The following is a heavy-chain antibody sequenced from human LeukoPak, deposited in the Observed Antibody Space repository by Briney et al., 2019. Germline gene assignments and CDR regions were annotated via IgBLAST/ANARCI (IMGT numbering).Heavy chain of an antibody. D-gene: IGHD3-9*01. Sequence: GGSLRLSCAASGFTFSSYSMNWVRQAPGKGLEWVSSISSSSYIYYADSVKGRFTISRDNAKNSLYLQMNSLRAEDTAVYYCARKLRYFDWLFSPFDYWGQGTLVTVSS. V-gene: IGHV3-21*01. CDR3: ARKLRYFDWLFSPFDY. J-gene: IGHJ4*02. CDR2: ISSSSYI. CDR1: GFTFSSYS.